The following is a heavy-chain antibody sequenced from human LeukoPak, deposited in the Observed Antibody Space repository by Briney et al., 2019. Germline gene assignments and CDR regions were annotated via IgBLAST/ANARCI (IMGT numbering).Heavy chain of an antibody. CDR1: GFTFRSYW. CDR2: IKQDGSDK. J-gene: IGHJ3*02. CDR3: ARGGYSYGFWAFDI. Sequence: GGSLRLSCAASGFTFRSYWMGWVRQAPGKGLEWVANIKQDGSDKYYVDSVKGRFTISRDNAKNSLYLQMNSLRVEDTAVYYCARGGYSYGFWAFDIWGQGTMVTVSS. V-gene: IGHV3-7*04. D-gene: IGHD5-18*01.